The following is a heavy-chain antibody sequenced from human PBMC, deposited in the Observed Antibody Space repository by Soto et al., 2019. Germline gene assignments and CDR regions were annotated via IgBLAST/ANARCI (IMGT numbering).Heavy chain of an antibody. CDR2: MNPNSGNT. D-gene: IGHD6-13*01. CDR3: ARGSAAAGTDAFDI. CDR1: GYTFTSYD. V-gene: IGHV1-8*01. J-gene: IGHJ3*02. Sequence: ASVKVSCKASGYTFTSYDINWVRQATGQGPEWMGWMNPNSGNTGYAQKFQGRVTMTRNTSISTAYMELSSLRSEDTAVYYCARGSAAAGTDAFDIWGQGTMVT.